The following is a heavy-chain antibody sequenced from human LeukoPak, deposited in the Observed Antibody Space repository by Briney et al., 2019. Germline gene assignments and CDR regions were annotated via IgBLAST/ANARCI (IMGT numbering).Heavy chain of an antibody. V-gene: IGHV4-4*07. J-gene: IGHJ4*02. D-gene: IGHD6-6*01. CDR3: AREVVELGRSFEY. Sequence: PSETLSLTCTVSGDSISGYYWSWIRQPAGKGLEWIGRFSPGGTTNFNPSLKSRATMSVDTSKNQFSLKLTSVTAADTAVYPCAREVVELGRSFEYWGQGNLVTVS. CDR2: FSPGGTT. CDR1: GDSISGYY.